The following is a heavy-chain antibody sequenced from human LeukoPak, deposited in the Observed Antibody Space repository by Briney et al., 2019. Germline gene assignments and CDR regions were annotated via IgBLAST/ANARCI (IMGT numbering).Heavy chain of an antibody. CDR1: GFTFSSYA. Sequence: GGSLRLSCAASGFTFSSYAMSWVRQAPGKGLEWVSAISGSGGSTYYADSVKGRFTISRDNSKNAVYLQMYSLGAEDTAVYYCAKGMYYYDSSGYFVFDSWGQGTLVTVSS. V-gene: IGHV3-23*01. CDR2: ISGSGGST. D-gene: IGHD3-22*01. J-gene: IGHJ4*02. CDR3: AKGMYYYDSSGYFVFDS.